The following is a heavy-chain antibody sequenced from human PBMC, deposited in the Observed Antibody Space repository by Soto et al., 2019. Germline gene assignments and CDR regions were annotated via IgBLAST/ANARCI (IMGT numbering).Heavy chain of an antibody. D-gene: IGHD3-16*01. CDR3: ARHDSRGGTYDY. V-gene: IGHV4-59*08. Sequence: SETLSLTCSVSGGSISGYYWSWIRQPPGKGLDWIAYIRYSGSTNYNSSLKSRVTISVDTSKNQFSLKMSSVTAADTAVYYCARHDSRGGTYDYWGQGTLVTVSS. J-gene: IGHJ4*02. CDR2: IRYSGST. CDR1: GGSISGYY.